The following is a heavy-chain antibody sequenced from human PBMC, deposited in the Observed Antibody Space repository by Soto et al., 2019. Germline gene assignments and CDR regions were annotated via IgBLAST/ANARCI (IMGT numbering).Heavy chain of an antibody. CDR1: GFTFSSYS. D-gene: IGHD4-17*01. Sequence: GGSLRLSCAASGFTFSSYSMNWVRQAPGKGLEWVSSISSSSSYIYYADSVKGRFTSSRDNAKNSPYLQMNRRRAEDTAVYYCARDKAPGKVPTYGMDVWGQGTTVTVSS. V-gene: IGHV3-21*01. J-gene: IGHJ6*02. CDR2: ISSSSSYI. CDR3: ARDKAPGKVPTYGMDV.